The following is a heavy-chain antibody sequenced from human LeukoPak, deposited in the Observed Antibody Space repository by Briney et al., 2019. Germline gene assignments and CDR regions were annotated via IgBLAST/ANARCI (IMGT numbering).Heavy chain of an antibody. CDR2: IYYSGST. CDR3: ATYYYDSSGYYYPTVYFDY. D-gene: IGHD3-22*01. J-gene: IGHJ4*02. V-gene: IGHV4-39*07. Sequence: SETLSLTCTVSGGSFSSSSYYWGWIRQPPGKGLEWIGSIYYSGSTYYNPSLKSRVTISVDTSKNQFSLKLSSVTAADTAVYYCATYYYDSSGYYYPTVYFDYWGQGTLVTVSS. CDR1: GGSFSSSSYY.